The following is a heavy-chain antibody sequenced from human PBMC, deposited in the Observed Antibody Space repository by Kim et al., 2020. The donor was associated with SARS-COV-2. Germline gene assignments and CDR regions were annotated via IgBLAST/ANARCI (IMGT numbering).Heavy chain of an antibody. CDR2: ITVYNGNT. J-gene: IGHJ6*02. CDR3: AKENSLAYFGMDV. V-gene: IGHV1-18*01. D-gene: IGHD3-9*01. CDR1: GHRFTSYS. Sequence: ASVKVSCKASGHRFTSYSVSWVRQAPGQGLEWMGWITVYNGNTFYAQKFQERITLTTDAPASTAYMELRSLRSDDTAVYFCAKENSLAYFGMDVWGPGTT.